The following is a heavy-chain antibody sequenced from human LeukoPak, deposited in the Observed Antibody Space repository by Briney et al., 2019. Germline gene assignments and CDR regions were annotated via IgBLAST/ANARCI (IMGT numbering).Heavy chain of an antibody. D-gene: IGHD2-15*01. CDR2: IYTSGST. CDR1: GGSISSGSYY. CDR3: AREGSRYCSGGSCYFS. Sequence: PSETLSLTXTVSGGSISSGSYYWSWIRQPAGKGLEWIRRIYTSGSTNYNPSLKSRVTISVDTSKNQFTLKLSSVTAADTAVYYCAREGSRYCSGGSCYFSWGQGTLVTVSS. V-gene: IGHV4-61*02. J-gene: IGHJ5*02.